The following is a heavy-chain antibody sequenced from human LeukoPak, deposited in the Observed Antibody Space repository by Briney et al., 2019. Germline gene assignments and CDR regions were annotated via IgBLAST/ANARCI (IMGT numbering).Heavy chain of an antibody. J-gene: IGHJ4*02. V-gene: IGHV3-9*01. CDR3: AKAVSQHHFAN. CDR2: ISWNSGSI. D-gene: IGHD2-2*01. CDR1: GFTFDDYA. Sequence: GGSLRLSCAASGFTFDDYAMHWVRQAPGKGLEWVSGISWNSGSIGYADSVKGRFTISRDNAKNSLYLQMNSLGAEDTALYYRAKAVSQHHFANWGQGTLVTVSS.